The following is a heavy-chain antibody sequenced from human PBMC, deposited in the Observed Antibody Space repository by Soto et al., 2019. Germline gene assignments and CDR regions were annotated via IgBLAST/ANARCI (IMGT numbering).Heavy chain of an antibody. V-gene: IGHV1-46*01. CDR2: INPSGGST. J-gene: IGHJ4*02. CDR1: GYTFTSYY. Sequence: ASVKVACKASGYTFTSYYMHWVRQAPGQGLEWMGIINPSGGSTSYAQKFQGRVTMTRDTSTSTVYMELSSLRSEDTAVYYCARDREVAGTGDYWGQGTLVTVSS. D-gene: IGHD6-19*01. CDR3: ARDREVAGTGDY.